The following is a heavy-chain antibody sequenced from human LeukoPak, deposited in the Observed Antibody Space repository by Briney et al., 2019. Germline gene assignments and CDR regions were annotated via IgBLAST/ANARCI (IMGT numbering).Heavy chain of an antibody. CDR2: ISSSSSYI. Sequence: GGSLRLSCAASGFTFSSYSMNWVRQAPGKGLEWVSSISSSSSYIYYADSVKGRFTISRDNAKNSLYLQMNSLRAEDTAVYYCARDLLMVRGVHGGQGTLVTVSS. V-gene: IGHV3-21*01. CDR1: GFTFSSYS. D-gene: IGHD3-10*01. CDR3: ARDLLMVRGVH. J-gene: IGHJ4*02.